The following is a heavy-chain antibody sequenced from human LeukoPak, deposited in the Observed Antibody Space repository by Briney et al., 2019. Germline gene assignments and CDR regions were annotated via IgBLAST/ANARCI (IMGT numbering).Heavy chain of an antibody. CDR3: ARGTASAAGSRVDS. CDR1: GGSISSGGYY. V-gene: IGHV4-31*03. D-gene: IGHD6-13*01. J-gene: IGHJ4*02. CDR2: IYYSGST. Sequence: SQTLSLTCTVSGGSISSGGYYWSWIRQHPGKGLEWIGYIYYSGSTYYNPSLKSRVTISVDTSKNQFSLKLSSVTAADTAVYYCARGTASAAGSRVDSWGQGTLVTVSS.